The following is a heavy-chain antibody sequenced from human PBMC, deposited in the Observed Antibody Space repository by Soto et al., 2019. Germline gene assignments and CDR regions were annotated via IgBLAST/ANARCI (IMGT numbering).Heavy chain of an antibody. CDR1: GFTFSSYA. J-gene: IGHJ4*02. Sequence: GGSLRLSCAASGFTFSSYAMHWVRQAPGKGLEWVAVISYDGSNKYYADSVKGRFTISRDNSKNTLYLQMNSLRAEVTAVYYCARDRGPTGYDYFDYWGQGTLVTVSS. D-gene: IGHD5-12*01. V-gene: IGHV3-30-3*01. CDR3: ARDRGPTGYDYFDY. CDR2: ISYDGSNK.